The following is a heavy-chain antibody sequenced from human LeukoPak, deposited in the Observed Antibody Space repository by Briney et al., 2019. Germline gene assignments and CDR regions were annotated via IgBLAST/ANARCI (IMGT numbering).Heavy chain of an antibody. CDR1: GGSISSSSYY. CDR2: IYYSGST. D-gene: IGHD2-15*01. Sequence: SETLSLTCTVSGGSISSSSYYWGWIRQPPGKGLEWIGSIYYSGSTYYNPSLKSRVTISVDTSKNQFSLKLSSVTAADTAVYYCARVTCSGGSCYSALFNVPHPGAFDIWGQGTMVTVSS. CDR3: ARVTCSGGSCYSALFNVPHPGAFDI. J-gene: IGHJ3*02. V-gene: IGHV4-39*07.